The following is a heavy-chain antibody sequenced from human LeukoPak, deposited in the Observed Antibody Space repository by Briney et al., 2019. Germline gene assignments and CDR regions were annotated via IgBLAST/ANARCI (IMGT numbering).Heavy chain of an antibody. CDR3: ARENYSSGWYGWFDP. Sequence: PSETLSLTCTVSGGSISMYYWNWIRQPPGKGLEWLGYIYYSGSTNYNPSLKSRVTISVDTSKNQFSLKLSSVTAADTAVYYCARENYSSGWYGWFDPWGQGTLVTVSS. V-gene: IGHV4-59*01. CDR1: GGSISMYY. D-gene: IGHD6-19*01. CDR2: IYYSGST. J-gene: IGHJ5*02.